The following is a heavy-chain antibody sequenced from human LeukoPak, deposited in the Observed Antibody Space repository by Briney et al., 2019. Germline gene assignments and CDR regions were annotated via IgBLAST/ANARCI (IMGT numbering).Heavy chain of an antibody. CDR1: GFTFSSYS. Sequence: PGGSLRLSCAASGFTFSSYSMNWVRQAPGKGLEWVSSISSSSSYIYYADSVKGRFTISRDNAKNSLYLQMNSLRAEDTAVYYCAKDATDGGTYYFDYWGQGTLVTVSS. V-gene: IGHV3-21*04. CDR2: ISSSSSYI. CDR3: AKDATDGGTYYFDY. J-gene: IGHJ4*02. D-gene: IGHD2-15*01.